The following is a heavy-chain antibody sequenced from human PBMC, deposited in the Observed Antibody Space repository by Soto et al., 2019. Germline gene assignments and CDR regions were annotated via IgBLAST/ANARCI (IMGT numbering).Heavy chain of an antibody. D-gene: IGHD6-19*01. CDR1: GFTVSSNY. CDR3: ARDLSSGWLLFDY. J-gene: IGHJ4*02. V-gene: IGHV3-66*01. Sequence: EVQLVESGGGLVQPGGSLRLSCAASGFTVSSNYMSWVRQAPGKGLEWVSVIYSGGCTYYADSVKGRFTISRDNSKNTLYLQMNSLRAEDTAVYYCARDLSSGWLLFDYWGQGTLVTVSS. CDR2: IYSGGCT.